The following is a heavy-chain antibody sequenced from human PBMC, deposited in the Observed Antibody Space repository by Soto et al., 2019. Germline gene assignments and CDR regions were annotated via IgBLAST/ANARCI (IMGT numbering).Heavy chain of an antibody. Sequence: GGSLRLSCAASGFTFSNAWMSWVRQAPGKGLEWVGRIKSKTDGGTTDYAAPVKGRFTISRDDSKNTLYLQMNSLKTEDTAVYYCTTDQASWALRYLDWSYDAFDIWRQGTMVTVSS. V-gene: IGHV3-15*01. D-gene: IGHD3-9*01. J-gene: IGHJ3*02. CDR2: IKSKTDGGTT. CDR1: GFTFSNAW. CDR3: TTDQASWALRYLDWSYDAFDI.